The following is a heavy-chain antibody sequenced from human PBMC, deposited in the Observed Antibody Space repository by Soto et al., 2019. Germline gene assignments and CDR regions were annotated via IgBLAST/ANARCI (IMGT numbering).Heavy chain of an antibody. CDR2: ISWDGGST. D-gene: IGHD1-26*01. Sequence: GGSLRLSCAASGFTFDDYTMHWVRQAPGKGLEWVSLISWDGGSTYYADSVKGRFTISRDNSKNSLYLQMNSLRTEDTALYYCAKDMWEDGRYYYYGMDVWGQGTTVTVSS. CDR1: GFTFDDYT. J-gene: IGHJ6*02. V-gene: IGHV3-43*01. CDR3: AKDMWEDGRYYYYGMDV.